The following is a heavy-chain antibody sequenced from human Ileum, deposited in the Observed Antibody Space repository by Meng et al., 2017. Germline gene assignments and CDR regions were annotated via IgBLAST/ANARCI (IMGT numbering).Heavy chain of an antibody. CDR1: SDSIGTYNW. CDR3: ATSGDNSGFYLGY. CDR2: IYHSGRT. D-gene: IGHD3-22*01. Sequence: QLEQVGASMVRPTETLSLPCAVSSDSIGTYNWWTWVRQSPETGLEWMWEIYHSGRTNYNPSLTSRVTMSVDKSKKQISLNLCSVTAADTAVYYCATSGDNSGFYLGYWGPGILVTVSS. J-gene: IGHJ4*02. V-gene: IGHV4-4*02.